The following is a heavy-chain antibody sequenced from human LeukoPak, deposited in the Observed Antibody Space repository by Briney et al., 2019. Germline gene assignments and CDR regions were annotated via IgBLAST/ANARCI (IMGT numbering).Heavy chain of an antibody. CDR2: IYYSGST. J-gene: IGHJ5*01. CDR1: GGSISSSSYY. D-gene: IGHD3-16*01. CDR3: ARRLGGSSWFDY. V-gene: IGHV4-39*01. Sequence: SETLSLTCTVSGGSISSSSYYWGWIRQPPGKGLEWIGSIYYSGSTYYNPSLKSRVTISVDTSKNQFSLKLNSVTAADTAVYYCARRLGGSSWFDYWGQGTLVTVSS.